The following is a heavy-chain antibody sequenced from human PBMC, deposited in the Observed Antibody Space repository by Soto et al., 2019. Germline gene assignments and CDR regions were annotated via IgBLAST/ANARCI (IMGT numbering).Heavy chain of an antibody. CDR2: IYYSGST. CDR3: ARDGPGFIGP. V-gene: IGHV4-61*01. Sequence: QVQLQESGPGLLKPSETLSHTCTVSGGSVRSGSYYWRWIRQPPGKGLEWIGYIYYSGSTNYNPSLKSRVTISVDTSKNQFYLKLSSVTAADTAVYYCARDGPGFIGPWGQGTLVTVSS. J-gene: IGHJ5*02. CDR1: GGSVRSGSYY.